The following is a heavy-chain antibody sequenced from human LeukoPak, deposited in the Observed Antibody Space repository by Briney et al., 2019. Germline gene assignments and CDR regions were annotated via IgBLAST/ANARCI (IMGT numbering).Heavy chain of an antibody. Sequence: SGGSLRLSCVAPGFTFSSYGMRWVRQAPGKGLETVALIWYDGTRENYADSVKGRFTISRDDSKKTLYLQMTSLRAEDTAIYYCAREISYSSLDYWGQGTLVTVSS. V-gene: IGHV3-33*01. J-gene: IGHJ4*02. CDR1: GFTFSSYG. D-gene: IGHD6-13*01. CDR3: AREISYSSLDY. CDR2: IWYDGTRE.